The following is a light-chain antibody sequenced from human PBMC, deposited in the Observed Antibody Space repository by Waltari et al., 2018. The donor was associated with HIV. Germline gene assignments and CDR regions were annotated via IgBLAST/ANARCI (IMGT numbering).Light chain of an antibody. CDR2: INS. CDR1: SSNIGKNS. J-gene: IGLJ1*01. Sequence: QSVLTQPPSASGTPGQRVTISCSGSSSNIGKNSVHWYQQLPGAAPKVLIDINSQRPSGVPDRFSGSKSGTSAALAISGLHSEDEADYYCEAWDDTLNGFVFGTGTRVTVL. CDR3: EAWDDTLNGFV. V-gene: IGLV1-44*01.